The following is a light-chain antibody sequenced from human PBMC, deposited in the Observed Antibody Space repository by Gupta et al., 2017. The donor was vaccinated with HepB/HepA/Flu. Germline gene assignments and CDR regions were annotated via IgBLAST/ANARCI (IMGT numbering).Light chain of an antibody. CDR2: WAD. J-gene: IGKJ3*01. CDR1: QSVLYSSNNKNY. CDR3: QQYYNAVT. Sequence: DIVMTQSADSLAVTMGETATIHCKSSQSVLYSSNNKNYLAWYQQKPGQPPKLLIYWADTRESGVPDRFSGSGSGADFTLTSSSLQAEDVAVYYCQQYYNAVTFGPGTKVDIK. V-gene: IGKV4-1*01.